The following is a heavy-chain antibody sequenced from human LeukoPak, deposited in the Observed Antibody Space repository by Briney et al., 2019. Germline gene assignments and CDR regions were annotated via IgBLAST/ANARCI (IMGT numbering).Heavy chain of an antibody. D-gene: IGHD6-13*01. CDR2: INPNSGGT. CDR3: ARGGVRTAASSLGY. V-gene: IGHV1-2*02. Sequence: ASAKVSCKASGGTFSSYAISWVRQAPGQGLEWMGWINPNSGGTNFAQKFRGRVTMTRDTSITTAYMELTRLKSDDTAVYYCARGGVRTAASSLGYWGQGTLVTVSS. J-gene: IGHJ4*01. CDR1: GGTFSSYA.